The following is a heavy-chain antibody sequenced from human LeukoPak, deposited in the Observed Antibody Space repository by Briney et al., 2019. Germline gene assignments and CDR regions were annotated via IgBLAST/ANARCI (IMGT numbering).Heavy chain of an antibody. Sequence: GSSVKVSCKASGGTFISYAISWVRQAPGQGLEWMGGIIPIFGTANYAQKFQRRVTITADESTITAYMELSSLRSEDTAVYYCARTLPIYSSALANWFDPWGQGTLVTVSS. J-gene: IGHJ5*02. V-gene: IGHV1-69*01. CDR2: IIPIFGTA. CDR3: ARTLPIYSSALANWFDP. CDR1: GGTFISYA. D-gene: IGHD6-25*01.